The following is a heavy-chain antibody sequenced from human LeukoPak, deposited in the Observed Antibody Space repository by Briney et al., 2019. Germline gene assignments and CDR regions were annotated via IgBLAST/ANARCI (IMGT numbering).Heavy chain of an antibody. Sequence: PGGSLRLSCAASGFTFSNYNMNWVRQAPGKGLEWVSFISSGSSTIHYADSLKGRFTISRDQAKNSLYLQMNSLRAGDTAVYYCARGGGDYLDYWGQGTLVTVSS. V-gene: IGHV3-48*01. CDR1: GFTFSNYN. J-gene: IGHJ4*02. CDR3: ARGGGDYLDY. D-gene: IGHD4-23*01. CDR2: ISSGSSTI.